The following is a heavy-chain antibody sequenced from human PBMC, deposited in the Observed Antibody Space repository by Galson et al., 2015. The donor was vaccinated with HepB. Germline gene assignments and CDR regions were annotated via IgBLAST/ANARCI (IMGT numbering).Heavy chain of an antibody. CDR2: FDPEDGET. Sequence: SVKVSCKVSGYTLTELSMHWVRQAPGKGLERMGGFDPEDGETIYAQKYQGRVTMTEDTSTDTAYMELSSLRSEDTAVYYCATDRSGYYSLDYWGQGTLVTVSS. CDR1: GYTLTELS. CDR3: ATDRSGYYSLDY. V-gene: IGHV1-24*01. D-gene: IGHD3-22*01. J-gene: IGHJ4*02.